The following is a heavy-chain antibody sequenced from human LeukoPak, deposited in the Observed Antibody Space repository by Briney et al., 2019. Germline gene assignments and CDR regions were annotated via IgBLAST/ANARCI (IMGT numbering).Heavy chain of an antibody. J-gene: IGHJ4*02. CDR1: GFTFDDYA. CDR2: ISWNSGNI. V-gene: IGHV3-9*01. CDR3: ARAAGHTYYFDC. Sequence: PGGSLRLSCAASGFTFDDYAMQWVRQAPGKGLEWVLGISWNSGNIDYADSVKGRFTISRDNAKKSLYLQMNSLRAEDTALYYCARAAGHTYYFDCWGQGTLVTVSS.